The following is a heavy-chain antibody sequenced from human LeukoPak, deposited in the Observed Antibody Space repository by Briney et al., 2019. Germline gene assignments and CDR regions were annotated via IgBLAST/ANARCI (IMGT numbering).Heavy chain of an antibody. CDR3: AGVSSSWSHFDY. V-gene: IGHV1-69*13. D-gene: IGHD6-13*01. CDR1: GGTFSSYA. CDR2: IIPIFGTA. Sequence: GASVKVSCKASGGTFSSYAISWVRQAPGQGLEWMGGIIPIFGTANYAQKFQGRVTITADESTSTAYMELSSLRSEDTAVYYCAGVSSSWSHFDYWGQGTLVTVSS. J-gene: IGHJ4*02.